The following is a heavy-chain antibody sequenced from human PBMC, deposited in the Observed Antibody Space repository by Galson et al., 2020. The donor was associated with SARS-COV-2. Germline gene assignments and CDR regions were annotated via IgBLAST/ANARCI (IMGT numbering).Heavy chain of an antibody. CDR3: ARDWGGSYYGNWFDP. J-gene: IGHJ5*02. CDR1: GFTFSDYY. Sequence: GESLKISCAASGFTFSDYYMSWIRQAPGKGLEWVSYISSSSSYTNYADSVKGRFTISRDNDKNSLYLQMNSLRAEDTAVYYCARDWGGSYYGNWFDPWGQGTLVTVSS. CDR2: ISSSSSYT. D-gene: IGHD1-26*01. V-gene: IGHV3-11*06.